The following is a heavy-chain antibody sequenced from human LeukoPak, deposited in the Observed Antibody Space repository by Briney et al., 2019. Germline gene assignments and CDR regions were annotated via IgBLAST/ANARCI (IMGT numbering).Heavy chain of an antibody. Sequence: SGTLSLTCAISSGSISSSNWWTWVRQPPGKGLEWVGEIYLRGNTNYNPSLESRVTISVDGSKTQLSLRLESVTAADTAVYYCARGTITTVTDSWGPGTLVTVSS. CDR2: IYLRGNT. D-gene: IGHD4-17*01. CDR3: ARGTITTVTDS. J-gene: IGHJ4*02. CDR1: SGSISSSNW. V-gene: IGHV4-4*02.